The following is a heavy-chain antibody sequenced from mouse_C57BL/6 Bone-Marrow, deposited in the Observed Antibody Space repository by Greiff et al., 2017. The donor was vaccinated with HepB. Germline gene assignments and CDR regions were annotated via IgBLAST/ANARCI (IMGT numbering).Heavy chain of an antibody. V-gene: IGHV1-81*01. Sequence: QVQLQQSGAELARPGASVKLSCKASGYTFTSYGISWVKQRTGQGLEWIGEIYPRSGNTYYNEKFKGKATLTADKSSSTAYMELRSLTSEDSAVYFCAITTVVAPSWFAYWGQGTLVTVSA. J-gene: IGHJ3*01. D-gene: IGHD1-1*01. CDR2: IYPRSGNT. CDR1: GYTFTSYG. CDR3: AITTVVAPSWFAY.